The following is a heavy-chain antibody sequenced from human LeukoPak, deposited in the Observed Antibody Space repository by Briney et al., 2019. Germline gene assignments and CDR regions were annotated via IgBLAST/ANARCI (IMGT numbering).Heavy chain of an antibody. V-gene: IGHV3-74*01. CDR1: GFTFSSYS. Sequence: GGSLRLSCAASGFTFSSYSLNWVRQAPGKGLVWVSRINGDGSSTTYADAVKGRFTISRDNAKNTLDLQMNSLRAEDTAVYYCARDYYGSSFAYWGQGALVTVSS. CDR3: ARDYYGSSFAY. CDR2: INGDGSST. D-gene: IGHD3-10*01. J-gene: IGHJ4*02.